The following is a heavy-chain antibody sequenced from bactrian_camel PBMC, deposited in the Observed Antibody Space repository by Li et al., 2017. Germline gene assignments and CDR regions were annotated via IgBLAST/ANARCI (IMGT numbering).Heavy chain of an antibody. Sequence: HVQLVESGGGSVQAGGSLRLSCVASENTASIYCMGWFRQAPGKEREGVASISSDGVAAYADSVKGRFTICKDNAKRTVYLQMNSLRPEDSADYFCATNPPRQPRDDDEPSCDEYIEWGQGTQVTVS. V-gene: IGHV3S53*01. D-gene: IGHD4*01. CDR3: ATNPPRQPRDDDEPSCDEYIE. J-gene: IGHJ4*01. CDR1: ENTASIYC. CDR2: ISSDGVA.